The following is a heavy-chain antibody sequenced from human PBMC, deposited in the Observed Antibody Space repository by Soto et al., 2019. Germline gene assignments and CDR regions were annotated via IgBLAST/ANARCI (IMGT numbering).Heavy chain of an antibody. V-gene: IGHV4-34*01. CDR3: AGQTRLIRAEAFDI. CDR1: GGSFSGYY. CDR2: INHSGST. Sequence: SETLSLTCAVHGGSFSGYYWSWIRQPPGKGLEWIGEINHSGSTNYNPSLKSRVTISVDTSKNQFSLKLSSVTAADTAVYYCAGQTRLIRAEAFDIWGQGTMVTVSS. D-gene: IGHD3-10*01. J-gene: IGHJ3*02.